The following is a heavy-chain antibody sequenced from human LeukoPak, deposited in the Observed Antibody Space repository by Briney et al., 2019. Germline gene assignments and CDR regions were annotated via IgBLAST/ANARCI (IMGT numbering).Heavy chain of an antibody. CDR2: ISDDGSRK. CDR3: VKDKGEGKGDY. J-gene: IGHJ4*02. Sequence: GGSLRLSCAASGFTFSTYGMHWVRQAPVKGLKWVALISDDGSRKNYADSVKGRFTISRDNSKNTLYLQMNSLRAEDTAVYYCVKDKGEGKGDYWGQGTLVTVSS. D-gene: IGHD3-16*01. V-gene: IGHV3-30*18. CDR1: GFTFSTYG.